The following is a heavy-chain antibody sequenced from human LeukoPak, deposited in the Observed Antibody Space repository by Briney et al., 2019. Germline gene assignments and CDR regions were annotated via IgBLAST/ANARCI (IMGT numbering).Heavy chain of an antibody. Sequence: GGSLRLSCAASGFTFSSYTMNGVRQARGKGLEWVSSISSGSTYIYYADSVKGRFTISRDNAKNSLYLQMNSLRAEDTAVYYCARSPHYGSGSLDYWGQGTLVTVSS. CDR2: ISSGSTYI. D-gene: IGHD3-10*01. V-gene: IGHV3-21*04. CDR1: GFTFSSYT. CDR3: ARSPHYGSGSLDY. J-gene: IGHJ4*02.